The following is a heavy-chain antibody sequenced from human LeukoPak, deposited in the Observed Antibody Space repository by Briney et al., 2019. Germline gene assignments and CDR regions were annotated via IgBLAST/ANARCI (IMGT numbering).Heavy chain of an antibody. CDR3: ARVSWCEGFLEKFGTDAFDI. J-gene: IGHJ3*02. V-gene: IGHV1-2*02. CDR1: GYTFIGFY. Sequence: ASVKVSCKASGYTFIGFYMHWVRQAPGQGLEWMGWINPNSGGTSYSQKFQGRVTMTRDTSINTAYMELSSLRFDDTAVYYCARVSWCEGFLEKFGTDAFDIWGQGTRVTVSS. D-gene: IGHD3-3*01. CDR2: INPNSGGT.